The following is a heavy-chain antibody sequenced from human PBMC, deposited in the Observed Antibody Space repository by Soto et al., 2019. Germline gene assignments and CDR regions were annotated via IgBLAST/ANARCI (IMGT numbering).Heavy chain of an antibody. D-gene: IGHD3-16*01. CDR3: ARVAFTEASDY. J-gene: IGHJ4*02. CDR2: IHHSGTT. V-gene: IGHV4-31*03. Sequence: TTETLSLTCTVSGGSISNSNYYWSCIRQHPGKGLEWIGYIHHSGTTYYDPSLKSRVTISMDTSNNHFSLTLSSVTAAYTAVYYCARVAFTEASDYWGQGTMVTVYS. CDR1: GGSISNSNYY.